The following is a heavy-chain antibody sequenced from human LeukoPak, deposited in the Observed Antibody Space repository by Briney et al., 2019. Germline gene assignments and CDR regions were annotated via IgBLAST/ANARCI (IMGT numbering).Heavy chain of an antibody. D-gene: IGHD3-9*01. J-gene: IGHJ4*02. CDR1: GGSISSSNW. CDR2: IYHSGST. CDR3: ARDVRYSSTAGGDYFDY. Sequence: SETLSLTCAVSGGSISSSNWWSWVRQPPGKGLEWIGEIYHSGSTNYNPSLKSRVTISVDKSKNQFSLKLSSVTAADTAVYYCARDVRYSSTAGGDYFDYWGQGTLVTVSS. V-gene: IGHV4-4*02.